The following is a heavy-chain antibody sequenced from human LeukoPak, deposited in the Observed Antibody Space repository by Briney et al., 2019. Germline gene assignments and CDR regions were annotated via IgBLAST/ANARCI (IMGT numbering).Heavy chain of an antibody. D-gene: IGHD3-10*01. V-gene: IGHV3-30*02. Sequence: QSGGSLRLSCAASGFTFSSYGMHWVRQAPGKGLEWVAFIRYDGSNKYYADSVKGRFTISRDNSKNTLYLQMNSLRAEDTAVYYCAREGTRFGELGGTWGQGTLVTVSS. CDR1: GFTFSSYG. CDR3: AREGTRFGELGGT. CDR2: IRYDGSNK. J-gene: IGHJ4*02.